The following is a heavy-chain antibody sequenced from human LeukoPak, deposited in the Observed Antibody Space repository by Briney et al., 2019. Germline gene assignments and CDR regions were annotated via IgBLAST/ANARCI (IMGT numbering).Heavy chain of an antibody. J-gene: IGHJ4*02. V-gene: IGHV3-33*01. Sequence: GSLRLSCAASGFTFSTYGMYWVRQAPGKGLEWVATIWSDGSNKYYADSVKGRFTISRDTSKNTLYLQMNSLRAEDTAVYYCASVCSGTSCHFDYWGQGTLVTVSS. CDR1: GFTFSTYG. CDR2: IWSDGSNK. D-gene: IGHD2-2*01. CDR3: ASVCSGTSCHFDY.